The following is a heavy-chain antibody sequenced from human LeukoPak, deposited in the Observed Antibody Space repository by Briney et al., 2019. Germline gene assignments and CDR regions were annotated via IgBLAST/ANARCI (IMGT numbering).Heavy chain of an antibody. CDR3: AGHPLRPREWCH. Sequence: SETLSLTCTVSGGSISSSSYYWGWIRQPPGKGLEWIGSIYYSGSTYYNPSLKSRVTISVDTSKNQFSLKLSSVTAADTAVYYCAGHPLRPREWCHWGQGTLVTVSS. CDR1: GGSISSSSYY. V-gene: IGHV4-39*01. D-gene: IGHD3-3*01. CDR2: IYYSGST. J-gene: IGHJ4*02.